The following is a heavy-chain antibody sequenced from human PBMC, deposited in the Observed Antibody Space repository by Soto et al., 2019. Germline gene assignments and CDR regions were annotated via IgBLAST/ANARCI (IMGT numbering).Heavy chain of an antibody. CDR1: GGSINTYY. D-gene: IGHD2-2*01. V-gene: IGHV4-4*07. CDR3: ARHLVGSTRGNFDY. CDR2: IYSGGST. J-gene: IGHJ4*01. Sequence: SETLSLTCTVSGGSINTYYWSWIRQPAGKGLEWIGRIYSGGSTNYSPSFQGQVTISADTSITTAYLQWSGLRASDTAMYFCARHLVGSTRGNFDYWGQGTLVTVSS.